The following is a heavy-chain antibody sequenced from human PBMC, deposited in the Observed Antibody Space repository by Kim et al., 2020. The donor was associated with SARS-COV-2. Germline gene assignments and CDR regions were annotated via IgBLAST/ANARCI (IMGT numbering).Heavy chain of an antibody. CDR2: IYYSGST. CDR1: GGSISSSSYY. D-gene: IGHD3-3*01. J-gene: IGHJ3*02. V-gene: IGHV4-39*01. CDR3: ARSLGAGPSTIFGVVIIPDAFDI. Sequence: SETLSLTCTVSGGSISSSSYYWGWIRQPPGKGLEWIGSIYYSGSTYYNPSLKSRVTISVDTSKNQFSLKLSSVTAADTAVYYYARSLGAGPSTIFGVVIIPDAFDIWGQGTMVTVSS.